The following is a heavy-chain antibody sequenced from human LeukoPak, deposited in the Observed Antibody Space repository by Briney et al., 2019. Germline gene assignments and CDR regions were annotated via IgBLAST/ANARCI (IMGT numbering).Heavy chain of an antibody. CDR2: IKQDGSEK. V-gene: IGHV3-7*03. CDR1: GFTFSSYW. Sequence: GGSLRLSCAASGFTFSSYWMSWVRQAPGKGLEWVANIKQDGSEKYYVDSVKGRFTISRDNAKNSLYLQMNSLRAEDTAVYYCAKRRVTGSGRYYYYGMDVWGQGTTVTVSS. CDR3: AKRRVTGSGRYYYYGMDV. J-gene: IGHJ6*02. D-gene: IGHD6-19*01.